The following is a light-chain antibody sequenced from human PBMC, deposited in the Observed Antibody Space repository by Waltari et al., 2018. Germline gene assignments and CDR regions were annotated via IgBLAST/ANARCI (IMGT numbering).Light chain of an antibody. Sequence: DIRMTQSPSSLSASLGDRVTITCRASQRISSYVNWYQQKPGKAPKLLMYSTSSLQSGVPSRFSGSGSGTDFTLTVSSLQPEDFATYYCQQSFSTPYTFGQGTKLEIK. CDR2: STS. J-gene: IGKJ2*01. V-gene: IGKV1-39*01. CDR1: QRISSY. CDR3: QQSFSTPYT.